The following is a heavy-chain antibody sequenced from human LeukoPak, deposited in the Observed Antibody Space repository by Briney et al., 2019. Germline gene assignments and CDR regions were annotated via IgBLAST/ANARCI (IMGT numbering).Heavy chain of an antibody. CDR1: GYTFTSYY. D-gene: IGHD3-9*01. Sequence: ASVKVSCKASGYTFTSYYMHWVRQAPGQGLEWMGIINPSGGSTSYAQKFQGRVTMTRDTSTSTVYMELSSLRSEDTAVYYCARESSGDILTGYSFDYWGQGTLVTVSS. J-gene: IGHJ4*02. V-gene: IGHV1-46*01. CDR2: INPSGGST. CDR3: ARESSGDILTGYSFDY.